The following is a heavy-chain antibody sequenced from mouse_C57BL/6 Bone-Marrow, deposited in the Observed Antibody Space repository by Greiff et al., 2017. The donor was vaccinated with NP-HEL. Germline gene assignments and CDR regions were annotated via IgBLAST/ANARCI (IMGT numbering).Heavy chain of an antibody. CDR2: INPNYGTT. CDR1: GYSFTDYN. V-gene: IGHV1-39*01. D-gene: IGHD2-1*01. Sequence: EVQLQQSGPELVKPGASVKISCKASGYSFTDYNMNWVKQSNGKSLEWIGVINPNYGTTSDNQKFKGKATLTVDQSSSTAYMQLNSLPSEDSAVYYCVRSCIYYGNGCWYVDVWGTGTTVTVSS. J-gene: IGHJ1*03. CDR3: VRSCIYYGNGCWYVDV.